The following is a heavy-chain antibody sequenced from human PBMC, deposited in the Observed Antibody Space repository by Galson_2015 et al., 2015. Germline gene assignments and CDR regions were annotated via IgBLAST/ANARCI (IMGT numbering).Heavy chain of an antibody. J-gene: IGHJ4*02. CDR3: ARIYGNYYGSGSYHYFDY. CDR2: IFSNDEK. CDR1: GFSLSNARMG. D-gene: IGHD3-10*01. Sequence: PALVKPTQTLTLTCTVSGFSLSNARMGVSWIRQPPGKALEWLAHIFSNDEKSYSTSLKSRLTISKDTSKSQVVLTMTNMDPEDTATYYCARIYGNYYGSGSYHYFDYWGQGTLVTVSS. V-gene: IGHV2-26*01.